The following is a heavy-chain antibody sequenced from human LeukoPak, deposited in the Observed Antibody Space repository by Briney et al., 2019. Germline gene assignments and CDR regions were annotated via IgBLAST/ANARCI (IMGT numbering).Heavy chain of an antibody. J-gene: IGHJ4*02. Sequence: ASVKVSCKASGYTFTDYYMHWVRPAPGHGLEWMGWINPNSGGTNYAQKFQGRVTMTRDTSTSTAYMELSRLRSDDTAVYYCARTWNDDPPLWHWGQGTLVTVSS. D-gene: IGHD1-1*01. V-gene: IGHV1-2*02. CDR1: GYTFTDYY. CDR3: ARTWNDDPPLWH. CDR2: INPNSGGT.